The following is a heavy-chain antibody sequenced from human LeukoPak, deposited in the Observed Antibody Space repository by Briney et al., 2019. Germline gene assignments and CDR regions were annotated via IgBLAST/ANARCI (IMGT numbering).Heavy chain of an antibody. D-gene: IGHD2-8*01. CDR3: ARARWSNGGSVRDPYYFDY. CDR2: IWSDESNK. CDR1: GFSLSSFG. Sequence: PGGSLRLSCAASGFSLSSFGMQWVRQAPGKGLEWVTIIWSDESNKYYADSVEGRFTISRDISKNTLYLQMNSLRAEDTAVYYCARARWSNGGSVRDPYYFDYWGQGTLVTVSS. J-gene: IGHJ4*02. V-gene: IGHV3-33*01.